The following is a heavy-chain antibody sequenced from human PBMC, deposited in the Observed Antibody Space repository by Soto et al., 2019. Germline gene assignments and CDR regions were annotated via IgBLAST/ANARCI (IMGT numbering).Heavy chain of an antibody. CDR2: INHSGST. D-gene: IGHD4-17*01. CDR3: ARRDYGDYSYYFDY. CDR1: GGSFSGYY. J-gene: IGHJ4*02. V-gene: IGHV4-34*01. Sequence: SETLSLPCAVYGGSFSGYYWSWIRQPPGKGLEWIGEINHSGSTNYNPSLKSRVTISVDTSKNQFSLKLSSVTAADTAVYYCARRDYGDYSYYFDYWGQGTLVTVSS.